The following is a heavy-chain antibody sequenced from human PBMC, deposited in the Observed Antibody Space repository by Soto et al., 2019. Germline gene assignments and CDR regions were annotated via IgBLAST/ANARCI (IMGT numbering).Heavy chain of an antibody. CDR2: IKQDGSEK. V-gene: IGHV3-7*01. D-gene: IGHD2-15*01. Sequence: GWSLILSCAASGFTFSSYWMSWVRQAPGKGLEWVANIKQDGSEKYYVDSVKGRFTISRDNAKNSLYLRMNSLRAEDTAVYYCARDLGYCSGGSCYSKGYWGQGTLVNV. J-gene: IGHJ4*02. CDR3: ARDLGYCSGGSCYSKGY. CDR1: GFTFSSYW.